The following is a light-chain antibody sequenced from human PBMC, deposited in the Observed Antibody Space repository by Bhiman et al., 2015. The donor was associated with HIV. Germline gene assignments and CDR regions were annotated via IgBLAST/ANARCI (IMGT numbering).Light chain of an antibody. CDR1: NIGSKS. Sequence: SYELTQPPSVSVAPGKTARITCGGNNIGSKSVHWYQQKPGQAPVLVIYYDSDRPSGIPERFSGSNSGNTATLTTSRVEAGDEADYYCQVWHSSSDHVVFGGGTKLTVL. J-gene: IGLJ2*01. CDR2: YDS. V-gene: IGLV3-21*04. CDR3: QVWHSSSDHVV.